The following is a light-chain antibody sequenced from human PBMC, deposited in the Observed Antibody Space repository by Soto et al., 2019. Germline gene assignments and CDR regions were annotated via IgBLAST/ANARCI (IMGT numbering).Light chain of an antibody. V-gene: IGKV3-15*01. CDR3: QQYNNWPPGT. CDR1: QSVSSN. J-gene: IGKJ1*01. CDR2: GAS. Sequence: EIVMTQSPATLSVSPGERATLSCRASQSVSSNLAWYQQKTGQPPSLLIYGASTRATGIPARFSGSGSGTEFTLTISRLQSEDFAVYYCQQYNNWPPGTFGQGTKVEIK.